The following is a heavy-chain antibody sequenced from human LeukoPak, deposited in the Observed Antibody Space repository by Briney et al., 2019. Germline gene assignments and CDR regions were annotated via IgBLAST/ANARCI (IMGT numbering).Heavy chain of an antibody. CDR2: IKQDGSER. J-gene: IGHJ4*02. D-gene: IGHD1-7*01. V-gene: IGHV3-7*01. Sequence: GGSLRLSCATSGFTFSGFSMSWVRQSPTKGLEWVANIKQDGSERYYVDSVKGRFTISRDNAKNTLYLQMNSLRAEDTAVYYCARDYWWNYDYWGQGTLVTVSS. CDR3: ARDYWWNYDY. CDR1: GFTFSGFS.